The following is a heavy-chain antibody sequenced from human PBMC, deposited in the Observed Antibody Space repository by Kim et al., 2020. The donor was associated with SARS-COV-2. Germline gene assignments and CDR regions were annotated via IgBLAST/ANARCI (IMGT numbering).Heavy chain of an antibody. CDR3: ARGLLPSPTLYWFDP. D-gene: IGHD2-15*01. Sequence: GGSLRLSCAASGFTFSSYEMNWVRQAPGKGLEWVSYISSSGSTIYYAHSVKGRFTISRDNAKNSLYLQMNSLRAEDMAVYYCARGLLPSPTLYWFDPWGQGTLVTVSS. CDR2: ISSSGSTI. V-gene: IGHV3-48*03. J-gene: IGHJ5*02. CDR1: GFTFSSYE.